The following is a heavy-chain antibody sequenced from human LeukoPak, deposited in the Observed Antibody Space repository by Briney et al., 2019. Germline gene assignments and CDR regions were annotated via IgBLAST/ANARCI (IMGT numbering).Heavy chain of an antibody. D-gene: IGHD2-2*01. J-gene: IGHJ6*02. Sequence: PGGSLRLSCAASGFTFSSYAMSWVRQAPGKGLEWVSAISGSGGSTYYADSVKGRFTISRDNSKNTLYLQMNSLRAEDTAAYYCARSPYCSSTSCYGALNYYYGMDVWGQGTTVTVSS. CDR2: ISGSGGST. V-gene: IGHV3-23*01. CDR1: GFTFSSYA. CDR3: ARSPYCSSTSCYGALNYYYGMDV.